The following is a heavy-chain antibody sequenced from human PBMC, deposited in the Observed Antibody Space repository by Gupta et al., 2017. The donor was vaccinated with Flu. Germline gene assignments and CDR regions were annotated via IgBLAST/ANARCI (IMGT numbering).Heavy chain of an antibody. Sequence: YYWHWIRQPPGKGLEYVGYMYNSVSTNYNPSLKSRVSISIDTSKNQVSLKLNSVTAADTAVYFCARGASKRQYNFDYWGQGTLVTVSS. V-gene: IGHV4-59*01. CDR2: MYNSVST. CDR1: YY. J-gene: IGHJ4*02. D-gene: IGHD5-12*01. CDR3: ARGASKRQYNFDY.